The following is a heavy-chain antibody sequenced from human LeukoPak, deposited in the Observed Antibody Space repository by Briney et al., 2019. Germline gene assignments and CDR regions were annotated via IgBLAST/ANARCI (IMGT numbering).Heavy chain of an antibody. D-gene: IGHD3-22*01. J-gene: IGHJ4*02. Sequence: PGGSLRLSCAASGFTFSSYWMHWVRQAPGKGLVWVSRIDSDGSSTSYADSVKGRFTISRDNAKNTLYLQMNSLRAEDTAVYYCARNYYDSSAYYYFDYWGQGTLVTVSS. CDR1: GFTFSSYW. V-gene: IGHV3-74*01. CDR3: ARNYYDSSAYYYFDY. CDR2: IDSDGSST.